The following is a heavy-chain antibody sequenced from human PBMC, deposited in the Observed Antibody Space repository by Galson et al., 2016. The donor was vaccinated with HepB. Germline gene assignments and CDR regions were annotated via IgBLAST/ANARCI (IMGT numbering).Heavy chain of an antibody. CDR1: GGSISSSGYY. CDR2: FDYSGGT. J-gene: IGHJ1*01. Sequence: SETLSLTCTVSGGSISSSGYYWGWIRQPPGEGLEWIGRFDYSGGTDYNPSLKRRVAIFVDTSKNQFSLRLSSVTAADTAVYYCARLEWELLYFQHWGQGTLVTVSS. V-gene: IGHV4-39*01. D-gene: IGHD1-26*01. CDR3: ARLEWELLYFQH.